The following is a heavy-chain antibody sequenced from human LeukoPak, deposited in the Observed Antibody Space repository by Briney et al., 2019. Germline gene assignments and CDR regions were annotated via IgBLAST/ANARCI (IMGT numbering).Heavy chain of an antibody. CDR2: IYPGDSDT. CDR3: ARLRAAVGGQVGY. J-gene: IGHJ4*02. V-gene: IGHV5-51*01. Sequence: GESPKISCKGSGYTFTNYWIAWVRQMPGKGLEWMGIIYPGDSDTRYSPSFQGQVTISADKSISTAYLQWSSLKASDTAMYYCARLRAAVGGQVGYWGQGTLVTVSS. CDR1: GYTFTNYW. D-gene: IGHD6-19*01.